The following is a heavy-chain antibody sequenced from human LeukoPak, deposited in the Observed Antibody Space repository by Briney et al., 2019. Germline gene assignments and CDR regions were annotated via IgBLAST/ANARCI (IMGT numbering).Heavy chain of an antibody. V-gene: IGHV1-18*01. CDR3: ARLSYGANYMDV. CDR2: ISLYNGNT. J-gene: IGHJ6*03. Sequence: ASVKVSCKASGYTFTNYGFTWVRQAPGQGLEWMGWISLYNGNTNYAQKLQGRVTMTTDTSTSTAYMELRSLRSDDTAVYYCARLSYGANYMDVWGKGTTVTLSS. D-gene: IGHD4/OR15-4a*01. CDR1: GYTFTNYG.